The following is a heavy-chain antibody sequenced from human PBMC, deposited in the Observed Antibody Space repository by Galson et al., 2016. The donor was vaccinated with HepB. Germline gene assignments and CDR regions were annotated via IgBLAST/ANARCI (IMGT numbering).Heavy chain of an antibody. V-gene: IGHV3-23*01. CDR2: ITKNGGQT. CDR1: GFTFGNYV. CDR3: AKVHCGGDCHRLDY. J-gene: IGHJ4*02. Sequence: SLRLSCAASGFTFGNYVMVWVRQAPGKGLEWVSNITKNGGQTYYVDSVKGRFTISRDNSRNTLYLQMNSLRAEATALYYCAKVHCGGDCHRLDYWGQGTLGTVSS. D-gene: IGHD2-21*02.